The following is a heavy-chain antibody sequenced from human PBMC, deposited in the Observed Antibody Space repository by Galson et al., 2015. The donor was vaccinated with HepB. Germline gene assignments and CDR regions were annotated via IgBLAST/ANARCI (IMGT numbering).Heavy chain of an antibody. CDR2: ISAYNGNT. D-gene: IGHD2-2*01. J-gene: IGHJ3*02. V-gene: IGHV1-18*01. Sequence: QSGAEVKKPGASVKVSCKASGYTFTSYGISWVRQAPGQGLEWMGWISAYNGNTNYAQKLQGRVTMTTDTSTSTAYMELRSLRSDDTAVYYCASSIVVVPAATDAFDIWGQGTMVTVSS. CDR1: GYTFTSYG. CDR3: ASSIVVVPAATDAFDI.